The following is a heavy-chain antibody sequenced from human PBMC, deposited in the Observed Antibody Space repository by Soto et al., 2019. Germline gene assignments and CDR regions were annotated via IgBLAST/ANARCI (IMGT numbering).Heavy chain of an antibody. CDR3: ARARGGDSGDYASLFDR. V-gene: IGHV4-30-4*01. CDR1: GGSVSIGDYL. D-gene: IGHD4-17*01. Sequence: VQLQESGPGLVTPSQTLSLTCTVFGGSVSIGDYLWSWIRQRPGKGLEWIGYIHDSGNTYYNPSLKSRVTISLDTSKNQFSLKVTSMTAADTAVYFCARARGGDSGDYASLFDRWGQGNRVTVSS. CDR2: IHDSGNT. J-gene: IGHJ5*02.